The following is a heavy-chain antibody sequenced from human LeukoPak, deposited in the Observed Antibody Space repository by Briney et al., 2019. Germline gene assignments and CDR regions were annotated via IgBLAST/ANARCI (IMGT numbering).Heavy chain of an antibody. CDR1: GFTFSSYT. CDR2: ITSSSSYI. Sequence: GGSLRLSCAASGFTFSSYTMNWVRQAPGKGLEWVSSITSSSSYIYYADSVQGRFTISRDNAKNSLYLQMNSLRAEDTAVYYCARDAAFDIWGQWTVVTVSS. CDR3: ARDAAFDI. V-gene: IGHV3-21*01. J-gene: IGHJ3*02.